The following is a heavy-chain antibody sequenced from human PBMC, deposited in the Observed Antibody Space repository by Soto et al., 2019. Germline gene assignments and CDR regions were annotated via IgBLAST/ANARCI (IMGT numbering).Heavy chain of an antibody. Sequence: PGGSLRLSCAASGFTFSNAWMSWVRQAPGKGLEWVGRIKSKTDGGTTDYAAPVKGRFTISRDDSKNTLYLQMNSLKTEDTAVYYCTTEYFVGQWLVQPGNAFDIWAQGTTVTVSS. CDR1: GFTFSNAW. D-gene: IGHD6-19*01. CDR3: TTEYFVGQWLVQPGNAFDI. V-gene: IGHV3-15*01. CDR2: IKSKTDGGTT. J-gene: IGHJ6*02.